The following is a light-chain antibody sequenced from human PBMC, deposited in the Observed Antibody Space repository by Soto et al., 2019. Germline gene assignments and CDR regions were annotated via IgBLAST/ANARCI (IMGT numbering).Light chain of an antibody. Sequence: ELTQLPSVSVSPGQTARITCSGDVLGENHADWDQQKPSQAPELVIYEDSERYRGIRERFSGSTSSNTTPPTIGRVLTEDEADYCCLSGDEAIRVFGGGTKLTVL. J-gene: IGLJ3*02. V-gene: IGLV3-22*01. CDR2: EDS. CDR3: LSGDEAIRV. CDR1: VLGENH.